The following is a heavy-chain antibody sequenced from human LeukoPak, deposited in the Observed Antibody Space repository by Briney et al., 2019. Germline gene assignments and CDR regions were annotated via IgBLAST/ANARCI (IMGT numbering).Heavy chain of an antibody. CDR3: ARVVFYDSSGYYYDY. V-gene: IGHV1-18*01. CDR1: GYTFTSYG. D-gene: IGHD3-22*01. Sequence: ASVKVSCKASGYTFTSYGISWVRQAPGQGLEWMGWISAYNGNTNYAQKLQGRVTMTTDTSTSTAYMELRSLRSDDTAVYYCARVVFYDSSGYYYDYWGQGTLVTVSS. CDR2: ISAYNGNT. J-gene: IGHJ4*02.